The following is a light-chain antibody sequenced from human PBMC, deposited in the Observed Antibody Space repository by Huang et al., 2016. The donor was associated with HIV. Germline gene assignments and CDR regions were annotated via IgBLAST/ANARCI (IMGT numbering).Light chain of an antibody. CDR2: WAS. J-gene: IGKJ5*01. CDR1: QSLLYSLNNKNY. V-gene: IGKV4-1*01. CDR3: QQYYQNPQT. Sequence: DIVMTQSPDSLSVSPGERATIDCKSSQSLLYSLNNKNYLAWFHQKPGRPPKLLLYWASTRDSGIPERFSGSGSGTDFTLTINNLQPEDVATYYCQQYYQNPQTFGQGT.